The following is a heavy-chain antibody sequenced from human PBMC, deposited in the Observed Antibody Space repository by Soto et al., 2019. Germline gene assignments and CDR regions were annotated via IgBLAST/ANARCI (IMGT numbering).Heavy chain of an antibody. CDR3: AKGIAAAGPRGMDV. D-gene: IGHD6-13*01. V-gene: IGHV3-23*01. J-gene: IGHJ6*02. Sequence: HPGGSLRLSCAASGFTFSSYAMSWVRQAPGKGLEWVSAISGSGGSTYYADSVRGRFTISRDNSKNTLYLQMNSLRAEDTAVYYCAKGIAAAGPRGMDVWGQGTTVTVSS. CDR1: GFTFSSYA. CDR2: ISGSGGST.